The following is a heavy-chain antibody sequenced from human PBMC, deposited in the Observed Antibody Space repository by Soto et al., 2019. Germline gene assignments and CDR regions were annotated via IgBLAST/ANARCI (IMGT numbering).Heavy chain of an antibody. CDR3: ARARGSSPDY. J-gene: IGHJ4*02. CDR2: ISGSGRTT. Sequence: QVQLVESGGGLVKPGGSLRLSCAASGFTFSDYHMTRIRQAPGKGLEWVSHISGSGRTTYYAESVKGRLTISRDNAKNSLSLQMNSLRAEDTPVYYCARARGSSPDYWGQRTLVSVSS. CDR1: GFTFSDYH. D-gene: IGHD6-13*01. V-gene: IGHV3-11*01.